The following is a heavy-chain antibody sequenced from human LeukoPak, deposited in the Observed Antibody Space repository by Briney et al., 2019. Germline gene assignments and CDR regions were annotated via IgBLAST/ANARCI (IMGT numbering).Heavy chain of an antibody. D-gene: IGHD3-10*01. CDR2: ISYDGSNK. Sequence: GGSLRLSCAASGFTFSSYAMHWVRQAPGKGLEWVAVISYDGSNKYYADSVKGRFTISRDNSKNTLYLQMNSLRAEDTAVYYCARDGEKRSARGYYYYMDVWGKGTTVTVSS. V-gene: IGHV3-30-3*01. CDR1: GFTFSSYA. CDR3: ARDGEKRSARGYYYYMDV. J-gene: IGHJ6*03.